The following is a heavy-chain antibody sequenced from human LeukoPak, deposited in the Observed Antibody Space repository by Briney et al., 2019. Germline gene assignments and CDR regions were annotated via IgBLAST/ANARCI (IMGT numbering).Heavy chain of an antibody. CDR3: ARDSPGYGAYVS. V-gene: IGHV3-7*01. Sequence: PRGSLRLSCAASGFTFSTYWMTWVRQAPGKGLEWVANIKEDGSREYYVDSVKGRFTISRDNAKNSLYLQMDSLTAEDTAVYYCARDSPGYGAYVSWGQGTLVSVSS. CDR2: IKEDGSRE. J-gene: IGHJ1*01. D-gene: IGHD5-12*01. CDR1: GFTFSTYW.